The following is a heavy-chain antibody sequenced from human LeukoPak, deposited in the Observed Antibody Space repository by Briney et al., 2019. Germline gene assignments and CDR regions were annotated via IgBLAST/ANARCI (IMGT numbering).Heavy chain of an antibody. Sequence: GGSLRLSCAASGFAFSNYAMAWVRQAPGKEPEWVSVITGGGADTYQIDSVKGRFTISRDNAKNSLYLQMNSLRAEDTAVYYCARAGSYGSGDYWGQGTLVTVSS. CDR2: ITGGGADT. D-gene: IGHD3-10*01. J-gene: IGHJ4*02. CDR3: ARAGSYGSGDY. V-gene: IGHV3-21*01. CDR1: GFAFSNYA.